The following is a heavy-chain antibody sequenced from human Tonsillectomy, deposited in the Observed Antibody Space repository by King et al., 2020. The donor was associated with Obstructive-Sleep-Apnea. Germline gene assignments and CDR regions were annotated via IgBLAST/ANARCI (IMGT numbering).Heavy chain of an antibody. V-gene: IGHV3-15*01. CDR3: TTIREGAYFYGSGTVPWFDP. Sequence: EVQLVESGGGLVKPGGSLRLSCAASGFTFSNAWMSWVRQAPGKGLEWIGRIKSKTDGGTTDYAAVVKGRFIISRDESKNTLYLQMNSLKTEDTAVYHCTTIREGAYFYGSGTVPWFDPWGQGTLVTVSS. D-gene: IGHD3-10*01. CDR2: IKSKTDGGTT. J-gene: IGHJ5*02. CDR1: GFTFSNAW.